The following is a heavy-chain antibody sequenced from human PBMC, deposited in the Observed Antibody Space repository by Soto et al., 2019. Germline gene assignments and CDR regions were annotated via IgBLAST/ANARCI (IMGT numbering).Heavy chain of an antibody. J-gene: IGHJ4*02. CDR2: ISWNSRSI. CDR3: AKDSRYYYDSTGYQRGYFDY. CDR1: GFTFDDYA. Sequence: GGSLRLSCAASGFTFDDYAMHWVRQAPGKGLEWVSGISWNSRSIGYADSVKGRFTISRDNARNSLYLQMNSLRAEDTAFYYCAKDSRYYYDSTGYQRGYFDYWGQGALVTVSS. D-gene: IGHD3-22*01. V-gene: IGHV3-9*01.